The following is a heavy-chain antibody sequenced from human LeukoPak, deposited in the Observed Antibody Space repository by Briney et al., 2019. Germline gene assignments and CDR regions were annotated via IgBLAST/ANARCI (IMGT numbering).Heavy chain of an antibody. CDR3: ARSYSSGWYTGGGEYFQH. D-gene: IGHD6-19*01. CDR1: GGSISSYY. V-gene: IGHV4-59*01. J-gene: IGHJ1*01. Sequence: SETLSLTCTVSGGSISSYYWSRIRQPPGKGLEWIGYIYYSGSTNYNPSLKSRVTISVDTSKNQFSLKLSSVTAADTAVYYCARSYSSGWYTGGGEYFQHWGQGTLVTVSS. CDR2: IYYSGST.